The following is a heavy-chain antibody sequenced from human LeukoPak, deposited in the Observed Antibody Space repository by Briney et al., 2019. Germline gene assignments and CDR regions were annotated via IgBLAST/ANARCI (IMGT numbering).Heavy chain of an antibody. Sequence: ASVKVSCKVSGYTLTELSMHWVRQAPGKGLEWMGGFDPEDGETIYAQKFQGRVTMTEYTSTDTAYMELSSLRSEDTAVYYCATSYCSSTSCPRGIDYWGQGTLVTVSS. J-gene: IGHJ4*02. CDR2: FDPEDGET. D-gene: IGHD2-2*01. CDR3: ATSYCSSTSCPRGIDY. V-gene: IGHV1-24*01. CDR1: GYTLTELS.